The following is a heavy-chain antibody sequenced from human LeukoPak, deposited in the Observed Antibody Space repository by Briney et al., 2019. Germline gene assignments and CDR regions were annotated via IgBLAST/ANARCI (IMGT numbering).Heavy chain of an antibody. V-gene: IGHV3-48*01. J-gene: IGHJ4*02. Sequence: GSLRLSCAASGFTFSSYNMNWVRQAPGKGLEWVSYISTGSSNIYYADSVKGRFTISRDNAKNSLYLQMNSLRAEDTAVYYCARGSTVTGTTTVPSPSRWGQGTLVTVSS. CDR1: GFTFSSYN. CDR3: ARGSTVTGTTTVPSPSR. D-gene: IGHD6-19*01. CDR2: ISTGSSNI.